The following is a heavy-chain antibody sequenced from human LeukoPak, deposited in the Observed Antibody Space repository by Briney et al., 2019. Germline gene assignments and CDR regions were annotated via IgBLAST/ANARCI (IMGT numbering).Heavy chain of an antibody. CDR2: ISSSSSTI. D-gene: IGHD6-13*01. CDR1: GFTFSSYS. V-gene: IGHV3-48*01. J-gene: IGHJ4*02. Sequence: GGSLRLSCAASGFTFSSYSMNWVRQAPGKGLECVSYISSSSSTIYYADSVKGRFTISRDNAKNSLYLQMNSLRAEDTAVYYCARGYPHIAAAGTEEGILDYWGQGTLVTVSS. CDR3: ARGYPHIAAAGTEEGILDY.